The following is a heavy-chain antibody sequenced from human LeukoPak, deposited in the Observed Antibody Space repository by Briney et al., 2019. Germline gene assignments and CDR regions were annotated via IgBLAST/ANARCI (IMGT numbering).Heavy chain of an antibody. CDR2: ISGSGGST. CDR3: AKGIRDYGDYPDAFDI. Sequence: PGGSLRLSCAASGFTFSNYGMSWVRQAPGKGLEWVSGISGSGGSTYYADSVKGRFTISRDNSKNTLFLQMNSLRAEDRAVYYCAKGIRDYGDYPDAFDIWGQGTMVTVSS. D-gene: IGHD4-17*01. J-gene: IGHJ3*02. CDR1: GFTFSNYG. V-gene: IGHV3-23*01.